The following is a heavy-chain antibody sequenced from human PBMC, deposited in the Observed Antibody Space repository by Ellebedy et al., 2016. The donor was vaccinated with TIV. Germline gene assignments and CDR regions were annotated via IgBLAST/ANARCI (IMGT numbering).Heavy chain of an antibody. V-gene: IGHV3-48*03. CDR3: AREGKNGWYYFDY. D-gene: IGHD6-19*01. CDR1: GFTVSSNY. Sequence: PGGSLRLSCAASGFTVSSNYMNWVRQAPGKGLEWVSYISSSDSTTYYADSVKGRFTISRDNAKNSLYLQMNGLRAEDTAVYYCAREGKNGWYYFDYWGQGILVTVSS. J-gene: IGHJ4*02. CDR2: ISSSDSTT.